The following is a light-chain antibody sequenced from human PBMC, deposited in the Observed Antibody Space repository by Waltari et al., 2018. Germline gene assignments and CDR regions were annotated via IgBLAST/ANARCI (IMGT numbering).Light chain of an antibody. J-gene: IGKJ2*01. CDR2: ATS. V-gene: IGKV1-39*01. CDR3: QHTFETPYS. CDR1: ENIASY. Sequence: DIQMTQSPSSLSASIGDRVTITCRASENIASYLNWYQQRTGEAPKLLIYATSTLQTEVPSRFSGSGSRTDFTLTISSLQPEDFATYYCQHTFETPYSFGQGTKLESK.